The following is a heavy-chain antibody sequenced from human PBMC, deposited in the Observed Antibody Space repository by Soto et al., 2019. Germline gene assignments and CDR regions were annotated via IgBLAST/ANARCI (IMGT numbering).Heavy chain of an antibody. CDR3: AAGGTRWLHSPFDY. V-gene: IGHV1-24*01. D-gene: IGHD1-1*01. Sequence: QVHLVQSGAEVKKPGASVKVSCKVSGHTLTEFSMHWVRQAPGKGLEWMGGFDPEDGEIKYSQKFQGRVTMTEDTSTDSAYMELSSLRSEDTAVYYCAAGGTRWLHSPFDYWGQVTLVTVSS. CDR1: GHTLTEFS. J-gene: IGHJ4*02. CDR2: FDPEDGEI.